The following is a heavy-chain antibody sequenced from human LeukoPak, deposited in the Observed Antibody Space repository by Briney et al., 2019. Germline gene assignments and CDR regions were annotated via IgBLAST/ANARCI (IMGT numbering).Heavy chain of an antibody. CDR3: ARLGEVAALFDY. Sequence: WASVKVSCKASGYTFTSYYMHWVRQAPGQGLEWMGWINPNSGGTNYAQKFQGRVTMTRDTSISTAYMELSRLRSDDTAVYYCARLGEVAALFDYWGQGTLVTVSS. J-gene: IGHJ4*02. V-gene: IGHV1-2*02. D-gene: IGHD2-15*01. CDR1: GYTFTSYY. CDR2: INPNSGGT.